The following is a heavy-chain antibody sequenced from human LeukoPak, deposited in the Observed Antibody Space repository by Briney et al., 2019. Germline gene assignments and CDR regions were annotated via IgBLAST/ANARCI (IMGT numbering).Heavy chain of an antibody. CDR3: AKTVGYSTGWGDYFDY. D-gene: IGHD5-24*01. CDR2: VSGSGSST. CDR1: GFTFSSNA. Sequence: PGGSLRLSCAASGFTFSSNAMSWVRQAPGKELEWVSAVSGSGSSTHYADSVKGRFAISRDNSKNTLYLQMNSLRAEDTAVYYCAKTVGYSTGWGDYFDYWGQGTLVTVSS. V-gene: IGHV3-23*01. J-gene: IGHJ4*02.